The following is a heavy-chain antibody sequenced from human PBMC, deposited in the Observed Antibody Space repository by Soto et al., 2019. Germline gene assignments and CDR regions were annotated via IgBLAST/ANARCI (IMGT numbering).Heavy chain of an antibody. J-gene: IGHJ4*02. CDR3: STGRQMGY. Sequence: EVQVLESGGDLVQPGGSLRLSCAASGFTFSNYAMTWVRQAPGKGLGWVSTISGSGDRRYYADSVKGLFTISRDNSKNTLYLQMNSLRAADWAVYYCSTGRQMGYWGQGTLVIVSS. CDR2: ISGSGDRR. CDR1: GFTFSNYA. V-gene: IGHV3-23*01. D-gene: IGHD7-27*01.